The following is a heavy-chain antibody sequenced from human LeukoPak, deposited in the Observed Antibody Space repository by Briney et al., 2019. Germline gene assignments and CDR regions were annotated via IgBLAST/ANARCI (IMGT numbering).Heavy chain of an antibody. V-gene: IGHV4-59*01. J-gene: IGHJ3*02. D-gene: IGHD3-16*01. CDR1: GGSISSYY. Sequence: KPSETLSLTCTVSGGSISSYYWSWIRQPPGKGLEWIGYIDYSGSTNYNPSLKSRVTISVDTSKNQFSPKLSSVTAADTAVYYCARERGDFRFVDIWGQGKMVTVSS. CDR3: ARERGDFRFVDI. CDR2: IDYSGST.